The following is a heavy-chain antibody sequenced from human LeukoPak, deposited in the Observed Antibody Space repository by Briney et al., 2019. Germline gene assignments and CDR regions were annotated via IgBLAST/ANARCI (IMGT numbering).Heavy chain of an antibody. D-gene: IGHD2-2*02. CDR2: IIPIFGTA. CDR1: GGTFSSYA. V-gene: IGHV1-69*05. J-gene: IGHJ5*02. CDR3: ARVAEYQLLYGGWFDP. Sequence: SVKVSCKASGGTFSSYAISWVRQAPGQGLEWMGGIIPIFGTANYAQKLQGRVTMTTDTSTSTAYMKLRSLRSDDTAVYYCARVAEYQLLYGGWFDPWGQGTLVTVSS.